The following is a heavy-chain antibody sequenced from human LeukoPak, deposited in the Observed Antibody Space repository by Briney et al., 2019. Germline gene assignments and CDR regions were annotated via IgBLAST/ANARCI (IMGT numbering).Heavy chain of an antibody. Sequence: GGSLRLSCAASGFTFSSYAMSWVRQAPGKGLQWVSGISGSGGSTYYADSVKGRFTISRDNSKNTLYVRMNSLRAEDTAVYYCAKSRGSGLFDYWGQGTLVTVAS. CDR3: AKSRGSGLFDY. CDR1: GFTFSSYA. J-gene: IGHJ4*02. CDR2: ISGSGGST. D-gene: IGHD3-10*01. V-gene: IGHV3-23*01.